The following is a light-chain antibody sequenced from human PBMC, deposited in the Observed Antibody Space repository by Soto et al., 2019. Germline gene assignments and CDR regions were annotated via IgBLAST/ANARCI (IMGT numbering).Light chain of an antibody. CDR3: QSYDSSRSGWV. CDR1: SSNIGAGYD. CDR2: GNS. Sequence: QSVLTQPPSVSGAPGQRVTISCTGSSSNIGAGYDVHWYQQRPGTAPKLLIYGNSNRPSGVPDRFSGANSGTAASLAITGLQSEDEAEYCCQSYDSSRSGWVFGGGTKLPVL. V-gene: IGLV1-40*01. J-gene: IGLJ3*02.